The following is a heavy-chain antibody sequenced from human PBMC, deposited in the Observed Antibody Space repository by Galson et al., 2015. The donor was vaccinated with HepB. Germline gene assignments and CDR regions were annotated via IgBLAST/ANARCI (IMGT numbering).Heavy chain of an antibody. D-gene: IGHD2-2*01. CDR3: ARGPAANDAFDI. J-gene: IGHJ3*02. CDR1: GFTVNNNY. CDR2: IYSGGST. Sequence: SLRLSCAASGFTVNNNYMSWVRQAPGKGLEWVSVIYSGGSTYYADSVKGRFTISRDNSKNTLYLQMNSLRTEDTAVYYCARGPAANDAFDIWGQGTMVTVSS. V-gene: IGHV3-66*02.